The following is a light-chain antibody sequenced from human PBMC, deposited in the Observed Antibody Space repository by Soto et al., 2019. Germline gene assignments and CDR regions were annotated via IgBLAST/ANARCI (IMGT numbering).Light chain of an antibody. J-gene: IGLJ1*01. CDR2: NNI. CDR3: AAWDDSLNGYV. V-gene: IGLV1-44*01. CDR1: SSNIGSNT. Sequence: QSVLTQPPSASGTPGQRVTISCSGSSSNIGSNTVNWYQQLPGTTPKLLIYNNIQRPSGVPDRFPGSKSGTSASLAISGLQSEDEADYYCAAWDDSLNGYVFGTGTKLTVL.